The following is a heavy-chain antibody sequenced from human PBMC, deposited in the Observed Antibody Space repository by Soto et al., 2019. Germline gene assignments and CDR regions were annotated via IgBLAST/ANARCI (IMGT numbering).Heavy chain of an antibody. V-gene: IGHV1-18*01. CDR2: ISAYNGNT. Sequence: ASVKVSCKASGYTFTSYGISWVRQAPGQGLEWMGWISAYNGNTNYAQKLQGRVTMTTDTSTSTAYMELRSLRSDDTAVYYCARVLSNDDFWSGYYSRFDPRGQGTLVTVAS. D-gene: IGHD3-3*01. CDR3: ARVLSNDDFWSGYYSRFDP. J-gene: IGHJ5*02. CDR1: GYTFTSYG.